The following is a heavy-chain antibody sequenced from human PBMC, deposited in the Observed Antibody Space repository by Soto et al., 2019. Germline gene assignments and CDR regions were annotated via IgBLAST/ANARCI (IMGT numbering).Heavy chain of an antibody. CDR1: GFSLRTSGVG. J-gene: IGHJ6*02. Sequence: QITLKESGPTLVKPTQTLTLTCTFSGFSLRTSGVGVGWIRQPPGKALEWLALLYWKDNKLYSPSLQSRLTITKDTSKNQVVLTLTNMDPVDTATYYCAHTPGYGDYDFYYFGMDVWGQGTPVTVSS. CDR3: AHTPGYGDYDFYYFGMDV. CDR2: LYWKDNK. D-gene: IGHD4-17*01. V-gene: IGHV2-5*01.